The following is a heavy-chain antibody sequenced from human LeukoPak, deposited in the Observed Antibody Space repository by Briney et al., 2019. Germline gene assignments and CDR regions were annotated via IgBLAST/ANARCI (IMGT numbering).Heavy chain of an antibody. Sequence: PSETLSLTCAVYGGSFSGYYWSWIRQPPGKGLEWIGEINHSGSTNYNPSLKSRVTISVDTSKNQFSLKLSSVTAADTAVYYCARGNQLLDPWGQGTLVTVSS. CDR3: ARGNQLLDP. J-gene: IGHJ5*02. V-gene: IGHV4-34*01. CDR2: INHSGST. CDR1: GGSFSGYY.